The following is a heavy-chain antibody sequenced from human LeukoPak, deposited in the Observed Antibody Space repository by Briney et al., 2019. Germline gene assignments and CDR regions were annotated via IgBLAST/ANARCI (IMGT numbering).Heavy chain of an antibody. CDR2: INHSGST. D-gene: IGHD6-6*01. V-gene: IGHV4-34*01. CDR1: GGPFRGYY. CDR3: AKVYSSSSRDAFDA. Sequence: SETLSLTCAVYGGPFRGYYWSWIRQPPGKGLEWIGEINHSGSTNYNSSLKSRVTISADTSKSQFSLKLSSMTAADTAVYYCAKVYSSSSRDAFDAWGQGTMVIVSS. J-gene: IGHJ3*01.